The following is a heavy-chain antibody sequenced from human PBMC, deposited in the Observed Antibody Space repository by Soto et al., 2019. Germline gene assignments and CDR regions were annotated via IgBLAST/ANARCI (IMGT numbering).Heavy chain of an antibody. CDR2: ISAGGGTT. J-gene: IGHJ4*02. Sequence: GGSLRLSCAASGFTFSSYAVSWVRQAPGKGLEWVSAISAGGGTTYYADSLKGRFTISRDNSKNTLYLQMNSLRAEDTAVYYCAKSGPQYSSGWYYYFDYWGQGTLVTVSS. CDR1: GFTFSSYA. V-gene: IGHV3-23*01. D-gene: IGHD6-19*01. CDR3: AKSGPQYSSGWYYYFDY.